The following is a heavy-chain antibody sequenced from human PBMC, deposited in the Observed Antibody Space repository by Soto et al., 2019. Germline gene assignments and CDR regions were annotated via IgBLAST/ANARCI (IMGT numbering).Heavy chain of an antibody. D-gene: IGHD1-1*01. J-gene: IGHJ6*03. CDR3: ARVEDVFLYYYMDV. Sequence: QAQLVESGGGLVKPGGSLTLSCAVSGFKVSDYYMSWIRQAPGKGLDWVSMISRSGNTIHYADSVKGRFTISKDNAKNSLYLQMTSLSPEDTAVYYCARVEDVFLYYYMDVWGKGTTVTVS. V-gene: IGHV3-11*01. CDR1: GFKVSDYY. CDR2: ISRSGNTI.